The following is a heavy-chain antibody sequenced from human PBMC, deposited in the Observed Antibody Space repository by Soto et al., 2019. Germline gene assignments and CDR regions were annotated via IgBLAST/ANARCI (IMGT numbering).Heavy chain of an antibody. D-gene: IGHD6-19*01. CDR2: ISSSSSTI. V-gene: IGHV3-48*02. J-gene: IGHJ4*02. CDR1: GFTFSSYS. CDR3: ARQDTVAGTRFSFDY. Sequence: EVQLVESGGGLVQPGGSLRLSFAASGFTFSSYSMNWVRQAPGKGLEWVSYISSSSSTIYYADSVKGRCTISRDNAKNALYLQMNSLRDEDTAVYYCARQDTVAGTRFSFDYCGQGTLVTFSS.